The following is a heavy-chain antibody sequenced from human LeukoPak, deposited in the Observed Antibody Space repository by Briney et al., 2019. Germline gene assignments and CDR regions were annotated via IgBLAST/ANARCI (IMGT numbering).Heavy chain of an antibody. D-gene: IGHD4-17*01. J-gene: IGHJ6*03. Sequence: SVKVSCKASGGTFSSYAISWVRQAPGQGLEWTGRIIPIFGTANYAQKFQGRVTITTDESTSTAYMELSSLRSEDTAVYYCARQGDDYGDYGARPFYYYMDVWGKGTTVTVSS. CDR2: IIPIFGTA. V-gene: IGHV1-69*05. CDR1: GGTFSSYA. CDR3: ARQGDDYGDYGARPFYYYMDV.